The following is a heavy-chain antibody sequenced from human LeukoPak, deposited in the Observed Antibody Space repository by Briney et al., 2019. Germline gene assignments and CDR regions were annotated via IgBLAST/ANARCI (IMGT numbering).Heavy chain of an antibody. D-gene: IGHD6-19*01. CDR2: VNHSGST. V-gene: IGHV4-34*01. Sequence: SETLPLTCAVYCGSFSGYYWSWIRQPLGKGLEWIGEVNHSGSTNYNPSLTSRVTISVDTSKNQFSLKLSSVTAADTAVFHCARGRGAVAGYFDYWGQGALVTVSS. J-gene: IGHJ4*02. CDR1: CGSFSGYY. CDR3: ARGRGAVAGYFDY.